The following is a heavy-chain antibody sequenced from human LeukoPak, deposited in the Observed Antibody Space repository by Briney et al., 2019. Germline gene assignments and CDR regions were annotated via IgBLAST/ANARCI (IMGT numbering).Heavy chain of an antibody. CDR2: ISSSGSTI. Sequence: GGSLRLSCTASGFTFSSYAMTWVRQAPGKGLEWVSYISSSGSTIYYADSVKGRFTISRDNAKNSLYLQMNSLRAEDTAVYYCARASSWYARETGGYWGQGTLVTVSS. CDR1: GFTFSSYA. J-gene: IGHJ4*02. V-gene: IGHV3-48*03. D-gene: IGHD6-13*01. CDR3: ARASSWYARETGGY.